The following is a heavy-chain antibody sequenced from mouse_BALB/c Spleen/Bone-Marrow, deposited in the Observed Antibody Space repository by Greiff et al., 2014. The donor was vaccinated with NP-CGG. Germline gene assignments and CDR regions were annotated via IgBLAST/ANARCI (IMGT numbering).Heavy chain of an antibody. V-gene: IGHV4-1*02. J-gene: IGHJ3*01. CDR2: INPASSTI. D-gene: IGHD1-2*01. CDR1: GFDFSRYW. Sequence: EVKLVESGGGLVQPGGSLKLSCAASGFDFSRYWMTWVRQAPGKGLEWIGEINPASSTINYTPSLKDKFIISRDNAKNTLYLQMSKVRSEDTALDYCAKNYYYGYVAYWGQGTLVTVSA. CDR3: AKNYYYGYVAY.